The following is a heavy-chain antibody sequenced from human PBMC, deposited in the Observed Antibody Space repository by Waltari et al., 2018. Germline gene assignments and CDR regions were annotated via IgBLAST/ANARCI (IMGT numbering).Heavy chain of an antibody. D-gene: IGHD6-19*01. CDR1: GFTFSSYW. J-gene: IGHJ5*02. CDR3: ARDAGGAGMRGWFDP. CDR2: IKQDGSEK. Sequence: EVQLVETGGGLVQPGGSLRLSCAASGFTFSSYWMSWVRQAPGKGLEGVANIKQDGSEKYYVDSGKGRFTISRDNAKNSLYLKMNSLRAEDTAVYYCARDAGGAGMRGWFDPWGQGTLVTVSS. V-gene: IGHV3-7*01.